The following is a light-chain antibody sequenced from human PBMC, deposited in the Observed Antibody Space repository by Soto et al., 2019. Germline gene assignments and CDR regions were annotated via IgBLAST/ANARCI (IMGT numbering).Light chain of an antibody. CDR1: QSVSSTY. V-gene: IGKV3-20*01. CDR2: GAS. Sequence: ETVLTQSPGTLSLSPGERAILSCRASQSVSSTYLAWYQQKPGQAPRLLTCGASSRATGIPDRFSGSGSGTDFTLTISRLEPEDFAVYYCQQYNNSLWTFGQGTKVEIK. CDR3: QQYNNSLWT. J-gene: IGKJ1*01.